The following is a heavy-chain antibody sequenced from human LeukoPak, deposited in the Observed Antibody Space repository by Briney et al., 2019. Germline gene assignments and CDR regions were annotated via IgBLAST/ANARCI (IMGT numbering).Heavy chain of an antibody. CDR2: INHSGTT. D-gene: IGHD3-22*01. J-gene: IGHJ4*02. Sequence: SETLSLTCTVSSGSISSSSYYWGWIRQPPGKGLEWIGEINHSGTTNYNPSLKSRVTTSVDTSKNQFSLKLTSVIAADTAVYYCARGRSAYDSSAYYYGNWGRGILVTVSS. V-gene: IGHV4-39*07. CDR3: ARGRSAYDSSAYYYGN. CDR1: SGSISSSSYY.